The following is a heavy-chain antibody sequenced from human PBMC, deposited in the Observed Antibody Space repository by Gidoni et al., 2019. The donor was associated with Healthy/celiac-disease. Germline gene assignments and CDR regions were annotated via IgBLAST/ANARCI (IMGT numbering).Heavy chain of an antibody. V-gene: IGHV3-21*01. D-gene: IGHD1-26*01. CDR2: ISSSSIYI. Sequence: EGQLVESGGGLVKPGGPLRLYCAASGFTFSGYSMNWVRQAPGTCLEWVSSISSSSIYIYYADSVKGRFTISRDNAKNSLYLQMNSLRAEDTAVYYCARTKGMMGEGFYYWGHGTLVTVSS. CDR1: GFTFSGYS. CDR3: ARTKGMMGEGFYY. J-gene: IGHJ4*01.